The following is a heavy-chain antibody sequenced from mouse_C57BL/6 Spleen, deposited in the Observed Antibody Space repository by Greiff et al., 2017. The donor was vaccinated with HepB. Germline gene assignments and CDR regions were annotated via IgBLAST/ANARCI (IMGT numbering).Heavy chain of an antibody. CDR2: ISSGGSYT. J-gene: IGHJ2*01. CDR3: ARRPNYYGSEGNYFDY. CDR1: GFTFSSYG. V-gene: IGHV5-6*02. Sequence: EVHLVESGGDLVKPGGSLKLSCAASGFTFSSYGMSWVRQTPDKRLEWVATISSGGSYTYYPDSVKGRFTISRDNAKNTLYLQMSSLKSEDTAMYYCARRPNYYGSEGNYFDYWGQGTTLTVSS. D-gene: IGHD1-1*01.